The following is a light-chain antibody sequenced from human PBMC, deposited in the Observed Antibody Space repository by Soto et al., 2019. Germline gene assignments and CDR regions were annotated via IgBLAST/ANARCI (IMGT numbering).Light chain of an antibody. V-gene: IGLV1-44*01. Sequence: QAVVTHPPSASGTPGQRVTISCSGSSSNIGSNTVAWYQQLPQTAPKLLVHSNNERPSGVPDRFSGAKSGTSASLVISGLQSDDEADFYCAAWDDSLSGTVFGGGTKLTVL. J-gene: IGLJ3*02. CDR1: SSNIGSNT. CDR2: SNN. CDR3: AAWDDSLSGTV.